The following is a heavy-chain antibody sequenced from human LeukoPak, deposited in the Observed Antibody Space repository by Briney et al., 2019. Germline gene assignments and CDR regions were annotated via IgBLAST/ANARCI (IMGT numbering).Heavy chain of an antibody. CDR2: IYTSGNT. V-gene: IGHV4-61*02. D-gene: IGHD3-3*01. J-gene: IGHJ3*02. CDR1: GGSISSGSYY. Sequence: SETLSLTCTVSGGSISSGSYYWSWIRQPAGKGLEWIGRIYTSGNTNYNPSLKSRVTISVDTSKNQFSLKLSSVTAADTAVYYCARATAGYYDFWSGYLGDAFDIWGQGTMVTVSS. CDR3: ARATAGYYDFWSGYLGDAFDI.